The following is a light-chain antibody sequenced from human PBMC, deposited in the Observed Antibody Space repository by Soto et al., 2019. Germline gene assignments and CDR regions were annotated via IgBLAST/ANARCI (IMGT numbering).Light chain of an antibody. CDR1: SSDVGAYNY. V-gene: IGLV2-14*03. CDR2: DVS. J-gene: IGLJ1*01. Sequence: QSALTQPASVSGSPGQSITISCTGTSSDVGAYNYVSWYQQHPGKAPKLMIYDVSHRPSGVSNRFSCSKAGNTASLPISGLQAEDEADYHCSSYTSSRTYGFGTGTKLTVL. CDR3: SSYTSSRTYG.